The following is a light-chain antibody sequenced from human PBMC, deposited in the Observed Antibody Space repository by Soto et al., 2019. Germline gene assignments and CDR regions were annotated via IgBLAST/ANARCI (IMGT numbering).Light chain of an antibody. Sequence: EIVMTQSPATLSVSPGERATLSCRASQSVSSNLAWYQQKPGQAPRLLMYGASTRANGIPDRFSGSGSGTEFTLTISSLQSEDFAVYYCQQHNNWPPWTFGQGTQVEIK. CDR2: GAS. V-gene: IGKV3-15*01. CDR1: QSVSSN. J-gene: IGKJ1*01. CDR3: QQHNNWPPWT.